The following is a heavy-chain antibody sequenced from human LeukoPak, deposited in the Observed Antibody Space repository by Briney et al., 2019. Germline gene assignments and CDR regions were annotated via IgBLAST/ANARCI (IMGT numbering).Heavy chain of an antibody. Sequence: GASVKVSCKASGYTFTSYYMHWVRQAPGQGLEWMGIINPSGGSTSYAQKFQGRVTMTRDTSTSTVYMELSSLRSEDTAVYYCATGTLRVVTAPGVPIDAFDIWGQGTMVTVSS. CDR1: GYTFTSYY. CDR2: INPSGGST. J-gene: IGHJ3*02. CDR3: ATGTLRVVTAPGVPIDAFDI. V-gene: IGHV1-46*01. D-gene: IGHD2-21*02.